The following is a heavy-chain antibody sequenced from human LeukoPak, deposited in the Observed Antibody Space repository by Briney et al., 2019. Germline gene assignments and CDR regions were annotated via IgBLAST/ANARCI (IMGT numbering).Heavy chain of an antibody. D-gene: IGHD6-13*01. V-gene: IGHV4-34*01. J-gene: IGHJ4*02. Sequence: SETLSLTCAVYGGSFSGYSWSWIRQPPGKGLEWIGEINHSGSTNYNPSLKSRVTISVDTSKKQFSLKLSSVTAADTAVYYCARHASYSSSWTDFDYWGQGTLVTVSS. CDR3: ARHASYSSSWTDFDY. CDR2: INHSGST. CDR1: GGSFSGYS.